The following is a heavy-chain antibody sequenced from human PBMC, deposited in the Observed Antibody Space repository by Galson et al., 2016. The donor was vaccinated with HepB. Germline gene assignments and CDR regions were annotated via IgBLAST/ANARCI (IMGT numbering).Heavy chain of an antibody. CDR1: GFTFSSRW. J-gene: IGHJ6*02. CDR2: INHDGTTT. V-gene: IGHV3-74*01. CDR3: VMDYYYGMDV. D-gene: IGHD3-10*01. Sequence: SLRLSCADSGFTFSSRWMHWVRQAPGKGLVWVSRINHDGTTTTYADSVKGRFTISRDNAKNTLYLEMHSLRAEDTAMYYCVMDYYYGMDVWGQGTTVTVSS.